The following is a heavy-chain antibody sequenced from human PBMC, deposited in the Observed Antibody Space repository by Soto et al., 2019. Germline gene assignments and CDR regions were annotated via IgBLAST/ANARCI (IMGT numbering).Heavy chain of an antibody. D-gene: IGHD5-12*01. V-gene: IGHV3-30*18. J-gene: IGHJ6*01. Sequence: GGSLRLSCAASGFTFSSYGMHWVRQAPGKGLEWVAVISYDGRNKYYADSVKGRFTISRDNSKHTLYLQMSSLRGEDTGVYYCVKDGSRGWPHYYGLDLWGQGTHVTLSS. CDR2: ISYDGRNK. CDR1: GFTFSSYG. CDR3: VKDGSRGWPHYYGLDL.